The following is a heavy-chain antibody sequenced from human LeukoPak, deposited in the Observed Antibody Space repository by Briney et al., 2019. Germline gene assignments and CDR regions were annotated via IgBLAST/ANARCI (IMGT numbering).Heavy chain of an antibody. Sequence: PSETLSLTCTVSGGSISSGDYYWSWIRQPPGKGLKWIGYIYYSGSTYYNPSLKSRVTISVGTSKNQFSLKLSSVTAADTAVYYCARDIVAGIDYWGQGTLVTVSS. CDR1: GGSISSGDYY. V-gene: IGHV4-30-4*01. CDR2: IYYSGST. J-gene: IGHJ4*02. D-gene: IGHD6-19*01. CDR3: ARDIVAGIDY.